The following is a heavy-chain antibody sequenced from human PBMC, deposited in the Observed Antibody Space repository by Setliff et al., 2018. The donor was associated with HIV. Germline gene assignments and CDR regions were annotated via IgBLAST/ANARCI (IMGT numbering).Heavy chain of an antibody. V-gene: IGHV4-39*01. CDR1: GGSISSGSYH. J-gene: IGHJ5*02. Sequence: SETLSLTCSVSGGSISSGSYHCSWIRQPPGKGLEWIGSTPYRGRTNYNPSLRSRVTMSIDTSQNQFSLKLTSVTATDTAVYYCARHRYSSSINWFDPWGQGTLVTVSS. CDR3: ARHRYSSSINWFDP. CDR2: TPYRGRT. D-gene: IGHD6-13*01.